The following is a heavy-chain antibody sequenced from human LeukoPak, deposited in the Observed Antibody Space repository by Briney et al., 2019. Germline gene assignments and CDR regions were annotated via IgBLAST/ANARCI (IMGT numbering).Heavy chain of an antibody. J-gene: IGHJ4*02. CDR2: INPNSGGT. CDR3: AIAMAAFDY. Sequence: ASVKVSCKASGYTFTGYYMHWVRQAPGQGLEWMGWINPNSGGTNYAQKFQGRVTTTSDTSISTAYMELSRPTSDDTAVYCCAIAMAAFDYWGQGTLVTVSS. D-gene: IGHD2-2*01. CDR1: GYTFTGYY. V-gene: IGHV1-2*02.